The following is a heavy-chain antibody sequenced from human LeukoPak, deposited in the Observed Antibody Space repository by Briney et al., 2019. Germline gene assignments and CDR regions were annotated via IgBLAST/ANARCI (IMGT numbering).Heavy chain of an antibody. CDR2: FFTSGTSGTT. D-gene: IGHD5-18*01. CDR1: DGSISSYY. Sequence: PSETLSLTCTVSDGSISSYYWSWIRQPAGKGLEFIGRFFTSGTSGTTNYNPSLKSRVTMSLDTSKNQFSLKLISVTAADTAVYYCARDLGGYSDGSYYYYMDVWGKGTTVTVSS. CDR3: ARDLGGYSDGSYYYYMDV. V-gene: IGHV4-4*07. J-gene: IGHJ6*03.